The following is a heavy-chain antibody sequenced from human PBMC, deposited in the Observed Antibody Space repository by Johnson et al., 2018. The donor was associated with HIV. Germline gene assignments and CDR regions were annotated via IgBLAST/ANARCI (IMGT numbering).Heavy chain of an antibody. V-gene: IGHV3-11*01. CDR3: ASLVGSSSGEAFDI. D-gene: IGHD6-6*01. CDR1: GFTFSDYY. CDR2: ISSSGSTI. J-gene: IGHJ3*02. Sequence: QMQLVESGGGVVQPGRSLRLSCAASGFTFSDYYMSWIRQAPGKGLEWVSYISSSGSTIYYADSVKGRFTISRDNAKNSLYLQMNSLIAEDTAVYYCASLVGSSSGEAFDIWGQGTMVTVSS.